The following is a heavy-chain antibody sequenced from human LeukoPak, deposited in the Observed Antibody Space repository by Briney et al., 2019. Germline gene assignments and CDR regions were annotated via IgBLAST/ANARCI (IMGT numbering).Heavy chain of an antibody. CDR1: GFIFSSYN. J-gene: IGHJ5*02. CDR3: ARGIGYFDWLFFS. CDR2: INPNGDCI. V-gene: IGHV3-21*06. D-gene: IGHD3-9*01. Sequence: GGSLRLSCAASGFIFSSYNMNWVRQTPGKGLEWVSSINPNGDCIYYADSVKGRFTISRDNAKNSLYLQMTSLKAEDTAVYFCARGIGYFDWLFFSWGQGTLLTVSS.